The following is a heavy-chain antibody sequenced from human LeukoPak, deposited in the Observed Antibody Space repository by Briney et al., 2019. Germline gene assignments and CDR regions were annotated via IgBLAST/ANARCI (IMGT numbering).Heavy chain of an antibody. J-gene: IGHJ6*04. Sequence: PSETLSLTCAVYGGSFSGYCWSWIRQPPGKGLEWIGEINHSGSTNYNPSLKSRVTISVDTSKNQFSLKLSSVTAADTAVYYCATAYSYYYGSGSYYSPRSVDVWGKGTTVTVSS. CDR1: GGSFSGYC. V-gene: IGHV4-34*01. CDR2: INHSGST. CDR3: ATAYSYYYGSGSYYSPRSVDV. D-gene: IGHD3-10*01.